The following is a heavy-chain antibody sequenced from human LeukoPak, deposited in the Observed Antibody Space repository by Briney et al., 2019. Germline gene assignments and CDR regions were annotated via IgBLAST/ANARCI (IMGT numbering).Heavy chain of an antibody. CDR2: IKQDGSEK. V-gene: IGHV3-7*01. CDR1: GFNFEDYG. CDR3: ARVKAVEWDYCYYYMDV. J-gene: IGHJ6*03. D-gene: IGHD1-26*01. Sequence: GGSLRLSCAASGFNFEDYGMSWVRQVPGKGLEWVANIKQDGSEKYYVDSVKGRFTISRDNAKNSLYLQMNSLRAEDTAVYYCARVKAVEWDYCYYYMDVWGKGTTVTVSS.